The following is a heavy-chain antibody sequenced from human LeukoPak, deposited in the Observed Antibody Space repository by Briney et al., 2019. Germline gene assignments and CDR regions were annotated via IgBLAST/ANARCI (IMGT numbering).Heavy chain of an antibody. CDR1: GFTFSSYA. J-gene: IGHJ6*02. D-gene: IGHD5-12*01. V-gene: IGHV3-23*01. CDR3: AKGLSGYVGMDV. CDR2: ISGSGGST. Sequence: PGGSLRLSCAASGFTFSSYAMSWVRQAPGKGLEWVSAISGSGGSTYYADSVKGRFTISRDNSKNTLYLQMDSLRAEDTAVYYCAKGLSGYVGMDVWGQGTTVTVSS.